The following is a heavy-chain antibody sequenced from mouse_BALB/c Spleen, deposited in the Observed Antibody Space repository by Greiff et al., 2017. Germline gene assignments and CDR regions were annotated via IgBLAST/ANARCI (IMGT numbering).Heavy chain of an antibody. D-gene: IGHD1-1*01. CDR3: ARSDYGSFDY. V-gene: IGHV3-2*02. CDR1: GYSITSDYA. CDR2: ISYSGST. J-gene: IGHJ2*01. Sequence: EVQGVESGPGLVKPSQSLSLTCTVTGYSITSDYAWNWIRQFPGNKLEWMGYISYSGSTSYNPSLKSRISITRDTSKNQFFLQLNSVTTEDTATYYCARSDYGSFDYWGQGTTLTVSS.